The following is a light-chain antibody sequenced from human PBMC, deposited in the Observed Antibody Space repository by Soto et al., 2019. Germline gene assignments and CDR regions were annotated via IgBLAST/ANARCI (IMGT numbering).Light chain of an antibody. CDR1: SSDVGGYNY. CDR3: TSYSSSNTLV. Sequence: QPASVSGSPGQSITISCTGTSSDVGGYNYVSWYQQHPGTAPKLMIYEVSNRPSGVSSRFSGSKSGNTASLTISGLQAEDEADYYCTSYSSSNTLVFGGGTQLTVL. CDR2: EVS. J-gene: IGLJ2*01. V-gene: IGLV2-14*01.